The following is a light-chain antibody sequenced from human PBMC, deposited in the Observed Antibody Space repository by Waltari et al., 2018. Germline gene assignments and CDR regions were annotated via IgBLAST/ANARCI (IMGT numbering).Light chain of an antibody. J-gene: IGKJ2*03. CDR1: QSVSSSY. Sequence: EIVLTQSPGTLSLSPGDRATLSCRASQSVSSSYLAWYQQKPGQAPRRLIYGASSRATGIPDRFSGSGSGTDFTLTISRLEPEDFAVYYCQQYGSSPLYSFGQGTKLEIK. CDR2: GAS. CDR3: QQYGSSPLYS. V-gene: IGKV3-20*01.